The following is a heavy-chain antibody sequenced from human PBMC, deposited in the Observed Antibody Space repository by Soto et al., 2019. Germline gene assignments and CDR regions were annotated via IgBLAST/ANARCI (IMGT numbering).Heavy chain of an antibody. CDR2: IFPGDSDT. CDR1: GYNFTYYW. V-gene: IGHV5-51*01. Sequence: GESLKISCKGSGYNFTYYWIGWVRQMPGKGLEWMGIIFPGDSDTRYSPSFQGQVTISADKSINTAYLQWSSLKASDTAMYYCARHPDGDYILDWGQGTLVTVSS. D-gene: IGHD4-17*01. CDR3: ARHPDGDYILD. J-gene: IGHJ4*02.